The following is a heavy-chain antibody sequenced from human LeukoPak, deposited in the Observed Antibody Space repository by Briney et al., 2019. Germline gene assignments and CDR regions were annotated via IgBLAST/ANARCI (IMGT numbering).Heavy chain of an antibody. CDR1: GGSISRYY. CDR2: ISTSGST. J-gene: IGHJ4*02. CDR3: ARHDNYYVSSGPFDS. Sequence: SQTLSLTCPVSGGSISRYYWSWIRQPAGKGLESIGHISTSGSTTYHTSLKSRGTMSVDTSKNQFSLKLSSVTAADTAVYDCARHDNYYVSSGPFDSWGQGTLVTVSS. D-gene: IGHD3-22*01. V-gene: IGHV4-4*07.